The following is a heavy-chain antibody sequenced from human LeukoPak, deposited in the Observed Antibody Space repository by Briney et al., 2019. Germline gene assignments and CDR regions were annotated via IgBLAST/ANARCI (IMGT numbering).Heavy chain of an antibody. D-gene: IGHD1-26*01. CDR2: ISGGGGSI. Sequence: PGGSLRLSCAASGFTFSNYAMSWVRQAPGKGLEWVSSISGGGGSIYYADSVKGRFTISRDNSKNTLYLQVNSLRAEDTAVYYCAKGGKWDVTPFDYWGQGTLVTVSS. CDR1: GFTFSNYA. V-gene: IGHV3-23*01. CDR3: AKGGKWDVTPFDY. J-gene: IGHJ4*02.